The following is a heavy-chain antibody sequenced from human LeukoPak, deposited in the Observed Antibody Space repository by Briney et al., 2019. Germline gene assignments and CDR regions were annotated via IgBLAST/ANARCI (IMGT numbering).Heavy chain of an antibody. CDR1: GFTFSSYW. J-gene: IGHJ4*02. D-gene: IGHD4-17*01. V-gene: IGHV3-7*01. CDR3: ASSHDYGDYVADY. Sequence: GGSLILSCAASGFTFSSYWMSWVRQAPGKGLEWVANIKQDGSEKYYVDSVKGRFTISRDNAKNSLYLQMNSLRAEDTAVYFCASSHDYGDYVADYWGQGTLVTVSS. CDR2: IKQDGSEK.